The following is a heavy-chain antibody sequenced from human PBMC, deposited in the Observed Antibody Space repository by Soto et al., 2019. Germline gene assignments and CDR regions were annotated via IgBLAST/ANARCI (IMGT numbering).Heavy chain of an antibody. CDR2: ISWNSGSS. CDR1: GFSFDDYA. CDR3: VKGAWYCSGGSCLNWFDP. J-gene: IGHJ5*02. V-gene: IGHV3-9*01. Sequence: EVQLVESGGGLVQPGRSLRLSCAASGFSFDDYAMHWVRQGPGKGLEWVSGISWNSGSSAYADSVKGRFTISRDSAKNSLYLQMNSLRAEDTALYYCVKGAWYCSGGSCLNWFDPWGQGTLVTVSS. D-gene: IGHD2-15*01.